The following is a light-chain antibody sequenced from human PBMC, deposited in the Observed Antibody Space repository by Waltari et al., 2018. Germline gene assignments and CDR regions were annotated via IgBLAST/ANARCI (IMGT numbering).Light chain of an antibody. CDR2: GAS. Sequence: EIVMTQSPATLSVSPGERATLSCRASQGVSSNLAWYQQKPGQAPRLLIYGASSRATGIPGRFSGSGSGTDFTLTISSLQSEDFAVCYCQQYNSWPPYTFGQGTKLQIK. CDR1: QGVSSN. V-gene: IGKV3-15*01. CDR3: QQYNSWPPYT. J-gene: IGKJ2*01.